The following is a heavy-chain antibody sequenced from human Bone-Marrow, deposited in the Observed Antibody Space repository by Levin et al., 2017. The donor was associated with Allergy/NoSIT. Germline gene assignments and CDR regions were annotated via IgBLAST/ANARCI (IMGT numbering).Heavy chain of an antibody. CDR1: GYTFSVYW. V-gene: IGHV1-2*02. J-gene: IGHJ5*02. D-gene: IGHD2-8*01. Sequence: ASVKVSCKASGYTFSVYWIHWVRHVPGEGLEWMGWIIPNSGGTNYAQKFQGRVTMTRDTSINTVYMELTGLTSDDAAVYYCTRGLMRGASKMFDLWGQGTLVTVSS. CDR2: IIPNSGGT. CDR3: TRGLMRGASKMFDL.